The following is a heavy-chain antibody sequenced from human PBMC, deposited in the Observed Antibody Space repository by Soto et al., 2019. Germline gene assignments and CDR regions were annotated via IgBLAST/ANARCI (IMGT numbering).Heavy chain of an antibody. CDR3: AKVGDSSSRDY. D-gene: IGHD6-6*01. V-gene: IGHV3-23*01. CDR2: ISGSGGTT. J-gene: IGHJ4*02. CDR1: GFSFSSYV. Sequence: PGGSLRLSCATSGFSFSSYVMSWVRQAPGKGLEWVSGISGSGGTTYSADSVKGRFTISRDNSKNTLYLQMNSLSAEDTAVYYCAKVGDSSSRDYWGQGTPVTVSS.